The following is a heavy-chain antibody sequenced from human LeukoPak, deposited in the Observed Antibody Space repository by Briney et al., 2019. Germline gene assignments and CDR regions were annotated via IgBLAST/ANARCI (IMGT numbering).Heavy chain of an antibody. CDR2: IYCDGSKT. Sequence: GEALKFSCQGSGYIFTDYWIGWVRHLRRKGLEWMAIIYCDGSKTRYSPYFESQVTISFDKSINTAYLQWSILKSSDTAMYYCARHRKDDSSGYYDYWGQGTLVTVSS. CDR3: ARHRKDDSSGYYDY. J-gene: IGHJ4*02. D-gene: IGHD3-22*01. CDR1: GYIFTDYW. V-gene: IGHV5-51*01.